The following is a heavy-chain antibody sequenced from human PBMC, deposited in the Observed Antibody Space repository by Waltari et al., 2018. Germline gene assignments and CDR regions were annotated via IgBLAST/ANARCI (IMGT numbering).Heavy chain of an antibody. CDR3: AREATEYYYYYGMDV. V-gene: IGHV3-66*01. CDR1: GFTVSSNY. Sequence: EVQLVESGGGLVQPGGSLRLSCAASGFTVSSNYMSWVRQAPGKGLEWVSVIYSGGSTYYADSVKGRFTISRDNSKNTLYLQMNSLRAEDTAVYYCAREATEYYYYYGMDVWGQGTTVTVSS. J-gene: IGHJ6*02. CDR2: IYSGGST.